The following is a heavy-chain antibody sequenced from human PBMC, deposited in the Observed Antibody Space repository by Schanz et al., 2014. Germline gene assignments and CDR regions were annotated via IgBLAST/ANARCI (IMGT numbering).Heavy chain of an antibody. J-gene: IGHJ6*02. Sequence: EVQLVESGGGLVQPGGSLRLCCVASGFTFSTYWMSWVRQAPGKGLEWVANIKQDESERSYVDSVKGRFTISRDNAKNSLYLQMNSLRAEDTAVYYCARARGWGAPYYYGMDAWGQGTTVTVSS. CDR2: IKQDESER. V-gene: IGHV3-7*01. CDR1: GFTFSTYW. D-gene: IGHD3-16*01. CDR3: ARARGWGAPYYYGMDA.